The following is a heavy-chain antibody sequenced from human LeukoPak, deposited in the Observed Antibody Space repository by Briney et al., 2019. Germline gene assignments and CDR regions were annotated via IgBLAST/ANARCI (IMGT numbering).Heavy chain of an antibody. D-gene: IGHD6-19*01. J-gene: IGHJ4*02. V-gene: IGHV1-2*02. CDR2: INPNSGGT. CDR3: ARVSAVAGKEKIDY. Sequence: GASVKVSCKASGYTFTGYYMHWVRQAPGQGLEWMGWINPNSGGTNYAQKFQGRVTMTRDTSISTAYMELRSLRSDDTAVYYCARVSAVAGKEKIDYWGQGTLVTVSS. CDR1: GYTFTGYY.